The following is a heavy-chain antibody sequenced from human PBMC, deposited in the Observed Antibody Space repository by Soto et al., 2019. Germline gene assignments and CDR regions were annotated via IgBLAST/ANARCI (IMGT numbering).Heavy chain of an antibody. CDR2: IIPIFGTA. Sequence: SGRVSCKASGGTFSSYAISWVQQAPGQGLEWMGGIIPIFGTANYAQRFQGRVTITADKSTSTAYMELSSLRSEDTAVYYCAMAWGTAMVYGVDVWGQGTTVTVSS. J-gene: IGHJ6*02. CDR3: AMAWGTAMVYGVDV. D-gene: IGHD5-18*01. CDR1: GGTFSSYA. V-gene: IGHV1-69*06.